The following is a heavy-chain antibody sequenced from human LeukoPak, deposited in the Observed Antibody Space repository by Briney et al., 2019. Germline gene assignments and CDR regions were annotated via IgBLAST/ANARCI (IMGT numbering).Heavy chain of an antibody. J-gene: IGHJ4*02. V-gene: IGHV3-23*01. CDR3: ARDGSKLLWSKLPDY. D-gene: IGHD3-10*01. Sequence: GGSLRLSCAASGFTFSNAWMSWVRQAPGKGLEWVSAISGSGGSTYYADSVKGRFTISRDNSKNTLYLQMNSLRAEDTAVYYCARDGSKLLWSKLPDYWGQGTLVTVSS. CDR2: ISGSGGST. CDR1: GFTFSNAW.